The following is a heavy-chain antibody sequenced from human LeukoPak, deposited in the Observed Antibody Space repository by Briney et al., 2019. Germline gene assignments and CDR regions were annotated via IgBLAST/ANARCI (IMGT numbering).Heavy chain of an antibody. J-gene: IGHJ5*01. D-gene: IGHD1-26*01. CDR3: ARGGRDSNWFDS. CDR2: INWDGATT. V-gene: IGHV3-20*04. CDR1: GFTFDDYG. Sequence: AGGSLRLSCAVYGFTFDDYGMHWVRQLPGKALEWVSSINWDGATTAYGDSVKGRFTISRDNAKNSLYLQMNSVRAEDTALYYCARGGRDSNWFDSWGQGTLVTVSS.